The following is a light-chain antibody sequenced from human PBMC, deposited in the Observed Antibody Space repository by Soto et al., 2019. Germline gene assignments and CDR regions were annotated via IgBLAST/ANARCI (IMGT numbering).Light chain of an antibody. CDR3: QVWDSSTHVV. J-gene: IGLJ2*01. CDR2: RDY. V-gene: IGLV3-9*01. Sequence: SYELTQPLSVSVALGQTARITWGGNNIGSKNVHWYQQKPGQAPVLVIYRDYNRPSGIPERFSGSNSVNTATLSISRAQAGDEADYYCQVWDSSTHVVFGGGTKLPVL. CDR1: NIGSKN.